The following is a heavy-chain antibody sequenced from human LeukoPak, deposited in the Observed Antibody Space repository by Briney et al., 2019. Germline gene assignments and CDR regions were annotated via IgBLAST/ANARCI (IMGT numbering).Heavy chain of an antibody. J-gene: IGHJ4*02. D-gene: IGHD1-26*01. Sequence: SGGSLRLSCAASGFTFSSYAMHWVRQAPGKGLEYVSAISSNGGSTYYANSVKGRFTISRDNSKNTLYLQMGRLRAEDMAVYYCARVGAPGPVYFDYWGQGTLVTVSS. V-gene: IGHV3-64*01. CDR2: ISSNGGST. CDR1: GFTFSSYA. CDR3: ARVGAPGPVYFDY.